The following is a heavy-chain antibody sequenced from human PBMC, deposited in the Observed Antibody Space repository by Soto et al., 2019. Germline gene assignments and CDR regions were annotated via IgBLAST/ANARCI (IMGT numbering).Heavy chain of an antibody. V-gene: IGHV4-38-2*02. Sequence: PSETLSLTCSVSGYSISSGYYCGCVRQAPGKGLEWLGSVYHNGIMFHNPSFQSRVTISVDTSKNQFSLNLRSVTAADTAVYYCAALWFGELAFNYWGHGILVTVSS. D-gene: IGHD3-10*01. CDR3: AALWFGELAFNY. CDR2: VYHNGIM. CDR1: GYSISSGYY. J-gene: IGHJ4*01.